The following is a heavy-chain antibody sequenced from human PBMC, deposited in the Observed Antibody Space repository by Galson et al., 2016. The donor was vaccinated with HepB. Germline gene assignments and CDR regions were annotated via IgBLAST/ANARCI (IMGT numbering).Heavy chain of an antibody. CDR3: ARGGFWSGYYYYGMAV. V-gene: IGHV1-69*13. Sequence: SVKVSCKASGGILNSYAISWVRQAPGQGLEWMGGIIPFFHTTNYAQKFQGRVTITADESTTTVYMELSSLRSEDTAVYFCARGGFWSGYYYYGMAVCGQGTTVTVSS. D-gene: IGHD3-3*01. J-gene: IGHJ6*02. CDR1: GGILNSYA. CDR2: IIPFFHTT.